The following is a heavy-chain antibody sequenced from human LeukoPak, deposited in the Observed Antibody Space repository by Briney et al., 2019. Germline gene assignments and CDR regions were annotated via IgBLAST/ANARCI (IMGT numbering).Heavy chain of an antibody. CDR1: GSTFSSAL. CDR3: ADLGSRD. Sequence: PGGSLRLSCAASGSTFSSALMTWVRQAPGKGLEWVATIKDDGSDKYYVDSVEGRFTISRDNAKKSLWLQMNSLRVEDTAMYYCADLGSRDWGQGTLVTVSS. J-gene: IGHJ4*02. D-gene: IGHD3-16*01. V-gene: IGHV3-7*01. CDR2: IKDDGSDK.